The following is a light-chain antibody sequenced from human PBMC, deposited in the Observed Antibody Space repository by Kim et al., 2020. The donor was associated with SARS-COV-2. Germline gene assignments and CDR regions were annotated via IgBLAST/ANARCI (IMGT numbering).Light chain of an antibody. CDR3: QHFDNRVT. CDR1: QTISTN. Sequence: MVMTQSPATLSVSPGERATLSCTTSQTISTNFAWYQQKPGQAPRLLIYGPSTRATGIPARFSGSGSGTEFTLTITNLQSEDSAVYYCQHFDNRVTFGGGTKVDIK. J-gene: IGKJ4*01. CDR2: GPS. V-gene: IGKV3-15*01.